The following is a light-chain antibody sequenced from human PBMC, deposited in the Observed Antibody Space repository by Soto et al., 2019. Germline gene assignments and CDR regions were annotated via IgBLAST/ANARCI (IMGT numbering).Light chain of an antibody. Sequence: QSVLTQPPSVSGAPGQRVIISCTGSSSNIGAGYDVHWYQQLPGTAPKLLIYGNKNQPSGVPDRISGSKSATSASLAITGLQAEDEGDYYCQSYDSSLSGSVFGGGTKLTVL. CDR3: QSYDSSLSGSV. V-gene: IGLV1-40*01. CDR2: GNK. J-gene: IGLJ2*01. CDR1: SSNIGAGYD.